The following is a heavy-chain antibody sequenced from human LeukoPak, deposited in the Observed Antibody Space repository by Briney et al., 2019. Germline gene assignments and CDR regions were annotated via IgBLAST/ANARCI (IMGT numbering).Heavy chain of an antibody. D-gene: IGHD6-6*01. CDR1: GFTFSSYW. Sequence: GGSLRLSCVASGFTFSSYWMTWVRQAPGKGLEWVANIKTDGSLIYYVDSVKGRFTISRDNAKNSLYLQMNSLRVEDTAVYYCATSPPNIAARGWFDPWGQGTLVTVSS. J-gene: IGHJ5*02. CDR2: IKTDGSLI. CDR3: ATSPPNIAARGWFDP. V-gene: IGHV3-7*03.